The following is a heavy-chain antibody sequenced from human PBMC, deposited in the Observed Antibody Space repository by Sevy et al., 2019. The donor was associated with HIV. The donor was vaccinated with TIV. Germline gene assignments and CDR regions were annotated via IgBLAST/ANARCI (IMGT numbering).Heavy chain of an antibody. CDR2: ISSRNTYT. CDR3: ARARIAASAPYYFDY. CDR1: GFTFSDYY. J-gene: IGHJ4*02. Sequence: GGSLRLSCAASGFTFSDYYMSWIRQAPGKGLEWISYISSRNTYTNYADSVKGRFTISRDNAKNSLYLHMDRLRAEDTTVYYCARARIAASAPYYFDYWGQGTLVTVSS. D-gene: IGHD6-13*01. V-gene: IGHV3-11*06.